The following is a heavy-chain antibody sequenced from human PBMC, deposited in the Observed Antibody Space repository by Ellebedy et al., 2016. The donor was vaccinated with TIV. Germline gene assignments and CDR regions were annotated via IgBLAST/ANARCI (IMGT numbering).Heavy chain of an antibody. Sequence: ASVKVSCKASGYTFTSYGISWVRQAPGQGLEWMGWISAYNGNTNYAQKLQGRVTMTTDTSTSTAYMELRSLRSDDTAVYYCARALRGMDYGSGSRLGEDYYGMDVWGQGTTVTVSS. CDR1: GYTFTSYG. J-gene: IGHJ6*02. D-gene: IGHD3-10*01. V-gene: IGHV1-18*01. CDR2: ISAYNGNT. CDR3: ARALRGMDYGSGSRLGEDYYGMDV.